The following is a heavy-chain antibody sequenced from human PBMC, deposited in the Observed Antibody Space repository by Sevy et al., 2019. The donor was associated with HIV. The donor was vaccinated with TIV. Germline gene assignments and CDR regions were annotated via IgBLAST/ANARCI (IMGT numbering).Heavy chain of an antibody. D-gene: IGHD3-22*01. V-gene: IGHV1-18*04. Sequence: APVKVSCKASGYTFTSYGISWVRQAPGQGLEWMGWISAYNGNTNYAQKLQGRVTMTTDTSTSTAYMELRSLRSDDTAVYYCAREGGLDDSSGYWYFDLWGRGTLVTVSS. CDR3: AREGGLDDSSGYWYFDL. CDR1: GYTFTSYG. CDR2: ISAYNGNT. J-gene: IGHJ2*01.